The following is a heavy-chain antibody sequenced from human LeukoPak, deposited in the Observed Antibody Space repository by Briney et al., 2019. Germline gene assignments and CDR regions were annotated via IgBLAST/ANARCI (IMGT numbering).Heavy chain of an antibody. CDR1: GFTIRGFW. CDR3: VRDRPHNWFDP. CDR2: IDNDGDSP. V-gene: IGHV3-74*01. J-gene: IGHJ5*02. Sequence: GGSLRLSCAASGFTIRGFWMHWVRQTPGKGLVWVSRIDNDGDSPTYADSVKGRFTTSRDNAKNTVYLQMNSLIAEDTGVYYCVRDRPHNWFDPWGHGTLVIASS.